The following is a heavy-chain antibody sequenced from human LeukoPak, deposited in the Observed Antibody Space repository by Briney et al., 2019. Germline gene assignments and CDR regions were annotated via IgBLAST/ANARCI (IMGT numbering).Heavy chain of an antibody. CDR2: MNPNSGNT. CDR3: ARGGGSTYYDILTGYLY. V-gene: IGHV1-8*03. CDR1: GYTFTSYD. Sequence: ASVKVSCKASGYTFTSYDINWVRQATGQGLEWMGWMNPNSGNTGYAQKFQGRVTITRNTSISTAYMELSSLRSEDTAVYYCARGGGSTYYDILTGYLYWGQGTLVTVSS. D-gene: IGHD3-9*01. J-gene: IGHJ4*02.